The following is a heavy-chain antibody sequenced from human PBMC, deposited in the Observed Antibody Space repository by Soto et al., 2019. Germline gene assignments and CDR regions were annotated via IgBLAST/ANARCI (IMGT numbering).Heavy chain of an antibody. V-gene: IGHV4-31*03. J-gene: IGHJ4*02. CDR2: IYYSGIT. Sequence: VQLQESGPGLVKPSQTLSLTCTVSGASIRSNGHYWVWIRQHPGGGLEWIGCIYYSGITFYNPSLKSRLTISLDTSTNQFSLNLNSVTAADTAVYFCATGQQLLVEDYWGQGTLVTVSS. CDR3: ATGQQLLVEDY. D-gene: IGHD6-13*01. CDR1: GASIRSNGHY.